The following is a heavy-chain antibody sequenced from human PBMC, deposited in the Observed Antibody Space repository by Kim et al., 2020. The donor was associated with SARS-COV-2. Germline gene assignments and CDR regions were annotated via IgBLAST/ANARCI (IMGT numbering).Heavy chain of an antibody. CDR3: ARGGSYPENYYYYGMDV. D-gene: IGHD1-26*01. CDR2: IGTAGDT. Sequence: GGSLRLSCAASGFTFSSYDMHWVRQATGKGLEWVSAIGTAGDTYYPGSVKGRFTISRENAKNSLYLQMNSLRAGDTAVYYCARGGSYPENYYYYGMDVWGQGTTVTVSS. CDR1: GFTFSSYD. J-gene: IGHJ6*02. V-gene: IGHV3-13*01.